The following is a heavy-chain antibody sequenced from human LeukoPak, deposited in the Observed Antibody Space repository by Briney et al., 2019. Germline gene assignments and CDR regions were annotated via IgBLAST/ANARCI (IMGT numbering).Heavy chain of an antibody. Sequence: ASVKVSCKASGYTFTSYYMHWVRQAPGQGLEWMGIINPSGGSTSYAQKFQGRVTMTRDTSTSTVYMELSSLRSEDTAVYYCASNGGNAPHFDYWGQGTLVTVSS. CDR1: GYTFTSYY. J-gene: IGHJ4*02. V-gene: IGHV1-46*01. D-gene: IGHD4-23*01. CDR2: INPSGGST. CDR3: ASNGGNAPHFDY.